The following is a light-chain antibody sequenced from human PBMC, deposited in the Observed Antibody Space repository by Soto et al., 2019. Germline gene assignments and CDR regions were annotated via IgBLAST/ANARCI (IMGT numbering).Light chain of an antibody. CDR2: EVS. CDR1: SSDIGGYNY. J-gene: IGLJ3*02. V-gene: IGLV2-8*01. Sequence: QSALTQPPSASGSPGQSVTISCTGTSSDIGGYNYVSWYQQHPGKAPRLMIYEVSKRPSGVPDRFSGSKSGNTVSLTVSGLQAEDEADYYCSSYAASRMFGGGTKLTVL. CDR3: SSYAASRM.